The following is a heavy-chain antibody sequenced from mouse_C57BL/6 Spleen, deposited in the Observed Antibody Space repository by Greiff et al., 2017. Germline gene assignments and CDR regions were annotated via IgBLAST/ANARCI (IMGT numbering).Heavy chain of an antibody. V-gene: IGHV2-5*01. J-gene: IGHJ4*01. Sequence: VQLQQSGPGLVQPSQSLSITCTVSGFSLTSYGVHWVRQSPGKGLAWLGVLWRGGSTDYNAAFMSRLSTTKDNSKSQVFFKMNSLQADDTAIYYCATTAQATGGDYWGQGTSVTVSS. CDR3: ATTAQATGGDY. CDR1: GFSLTSYG. D-gene: IGHD3-2*02. CDR2: LWRGGST.